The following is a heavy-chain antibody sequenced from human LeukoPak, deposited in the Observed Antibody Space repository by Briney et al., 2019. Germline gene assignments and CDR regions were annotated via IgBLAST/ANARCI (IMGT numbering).Heavy chain of an antibody. J-gene: IGHJ6*02. D-gene: IGHD3-10*01. CDR2: IYYSGST. CDR1: GGSISSGGYY. CDR3: ARDLGREFGGMDV. V-gene: IGHV4-39*07. Sequence: SETLSLTCTVSGGSISSGGYYWGWIRQPPGKGLEWIGSIYYSGSTYYNPSLKSRVTISVDTSKNQFSLKLSSVTAADTAVYYCARDLGREFGGMDVWGQGTTVTVSS.